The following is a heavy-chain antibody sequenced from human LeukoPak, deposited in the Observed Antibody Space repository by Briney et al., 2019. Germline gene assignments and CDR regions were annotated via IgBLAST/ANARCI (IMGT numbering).Heavy chain of an antibody. V-gene: IGHV3-7*01. Sequence: GGSLRLSCAASGFTFSNYAMSWVRQAPGKGREWVANIKQDGSEEYDVDSVKGRFTISRDNAKNSLYLQMNSLRAEDTAVYYCARDLYSNNVDYWGQGTLVTVSS. CDR1: GFTFSNYA. D-gene: IGHD4-11*01. CDR3: ARDLYSNNVDY. CDR2: IKQDGSEE. J-gene: IGHJ4*02.